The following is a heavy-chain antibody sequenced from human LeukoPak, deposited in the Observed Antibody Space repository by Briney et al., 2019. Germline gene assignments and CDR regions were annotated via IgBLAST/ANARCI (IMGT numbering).Heavy chain of an antibody. D-gene: IGHD3-10*01. CDR2: INHSGST. CDR1: GGSFSGYY. CDR3: DV. Sequence: SETLSLTCAVYGGSFSGYYWSWIRQPPGKGLEWIGEINHSGSTNYNPSLKSRVTISVDTSKNQFSLKIGHMVRGTLYYYGMDVWGQGTTVTVSS. J-gene: IGHJ6*02. V-gene: IGHV4-34*06.